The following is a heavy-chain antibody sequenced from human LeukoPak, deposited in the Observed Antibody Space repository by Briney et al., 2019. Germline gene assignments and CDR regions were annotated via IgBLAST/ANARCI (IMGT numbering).Heavy chain of an antibody. CDR1: GGSISIYY. V-gene: IGHV4-59*12. J-gene: IGHJ4*02. CDR2: IYYTGTT. D-gene: IGHD2/OR15-2a*01. Sequence: SETLSLTCSVSGGSISIYYWTWIRQIPGKGLEWIGYIYYTGTTNYNPLFESRATISVDTSKNQFSLKLTSVTAEDTAVYYCTRKGSQWDFLVDYWGQGTRVAVSP. CDR3: TRKGSQWDFLVDY.